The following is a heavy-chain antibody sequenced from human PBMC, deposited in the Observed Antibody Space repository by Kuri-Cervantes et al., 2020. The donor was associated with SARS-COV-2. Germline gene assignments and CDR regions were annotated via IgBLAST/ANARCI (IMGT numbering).Heavy chain of an antibody. Sequence: SQRMSPTCAVSRYSITMGYYWGWIRQPPGKGLECIGSIYHSGSTYYNPSMKRRVTISVDTSKNPFSLKLSSVTAADTAVYYCARHASDDFWSGPSVRLYYFDYWGQGTLVTVSS. J-gene: IGHJ4*02. CDR2: IYHSGST. V-gene: IGHV4-38-2*01. D-gene: IGHD3-3*01. CDR3: ARHASDDFWSGPSVRLYYFDY. CDR1: RYSITMGYY.